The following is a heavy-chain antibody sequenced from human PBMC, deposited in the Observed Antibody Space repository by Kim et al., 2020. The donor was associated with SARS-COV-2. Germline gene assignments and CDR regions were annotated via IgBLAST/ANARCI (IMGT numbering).Heavy chain of an antibody. CDR3: TTDYERIGGLCHGETWYPESL. CDR2: IRSKADGGTV. D-gene: IGHD3-16*01. J-gene: IGHJ4*02. V-gene: IGHV3-15*01. CDR1: GFTFTKVW. Sequence: GGSLRLSCAASGFTFTKVWLSWVRQSPGKGLEWVGRIRSKADGGTVDYAANVKGRFTISRDDSKSTLYLQMNGLRADDTAFYYCTTDYERIGGLCHGETWYPESLGGQGTLVTVSS.